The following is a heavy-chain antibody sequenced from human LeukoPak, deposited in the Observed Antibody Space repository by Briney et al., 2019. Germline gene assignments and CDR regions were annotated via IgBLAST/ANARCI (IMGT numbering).Heavy chain of an antibody. CDR2: IYRSGST. D-gene: IGHD2-15*01. Sequence: SETLSLTCAVSGYPISSGYYWGWIRQPPGKGLEWIGSIYRSGSTYYNPSLKSRVTISVDTSKNQFSLKLSSVTAADTAVYYCAREVGCSGGSCYPYYYYYYGMDVWGKGTTVTVSS. CDR1: GYPISSGYY. V-gene: IGHV4-38-2*02. J-gene: IGHJ6*04. CDR3: AREVGCSGGSCYPYYYYYYGMDV.